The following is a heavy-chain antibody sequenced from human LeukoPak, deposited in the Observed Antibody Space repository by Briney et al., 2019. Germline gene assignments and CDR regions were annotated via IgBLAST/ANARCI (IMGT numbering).Heavy chain of an antibody. J-gene: IGHJ3*02. V-gene: IGHV4-59*01. Sequence: PSETLSLTCSVSGGSISSYYWSWIRQPPGKRLEWIGYIYYRGSTNYNPSLNSRLTISVDTSKNQFSLKLSSVTAADTAVYYCARAPGGYGSGSRGAFDIWGQGTMVTVSS. D-gene: IGHD3-10*01. CDR1: GGSISSYY. CDR3: ARAPGGYGSGSRGAFDI. CDR2: IYYRGST.